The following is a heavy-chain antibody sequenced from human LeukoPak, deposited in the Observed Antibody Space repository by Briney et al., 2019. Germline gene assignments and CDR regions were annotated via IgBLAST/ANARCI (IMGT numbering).Heavy chain of an antibody. CDR3: ARDRTYGGNSGFDY. J-gene: IGHJ4*02. CDR2: IYTSGST. Sequence: SHTLSLTHTVSGGSISSYYWRWIRQPAGEGLEWIVRIYTSGSTNYNPSLKSRVTMSVETSKNQFSLNLTSVTAADTAVYFCARDRTYGGNSGFDYWGQGTLVTVSS. CDR1: GGSISSYY. V-gene: IGHV4-4*07. D-gene: IGHD4-23*01.